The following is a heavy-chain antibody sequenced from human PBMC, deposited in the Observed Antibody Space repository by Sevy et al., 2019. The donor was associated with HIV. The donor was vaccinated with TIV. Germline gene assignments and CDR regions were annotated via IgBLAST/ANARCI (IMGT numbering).Heavy chain of an antibody. CDR1: GGSISSYY. D-gene: IGHD3-22*01. V-gene: IGHV4-4*07. J-gene: IGHJ5*02. CDR2: IYTSGST. CDR3: AREFDYYDSSGYYLQSWFDP. Sequence: SETLSLTCTVSGGSISSYYWSWVRQPAGKGLEWIGRIYTSGSTNYNPTLKSRVTMSVDTSKNQFSLKLSSVTAADTAVYYCAREFDYYDSSGYYLQSWFDPWGQGTLVTVSS.